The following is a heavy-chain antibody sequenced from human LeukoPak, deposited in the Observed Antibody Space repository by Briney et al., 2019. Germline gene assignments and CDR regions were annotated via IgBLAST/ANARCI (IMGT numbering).Heavy chain of an antibody. CDR2: MYHSGST. Sequence: MASETLSLTCTVSGYSISSGYFWGWIRQPPGKRLEWIGSMYHSGSTYYNPSLKSRVTISVDMSKNQFSLKLSSVTAADTAVYYCAREPTYDFWSGYPFDYWGQGTLVTVSS. V-gene: IGHV4-38-2*02. D-gene: IGHD3/OR15-3a*01. CDR1: GYSISSGYF. CDR3: AREPTYDFWSGYPFDY. J-gene: IGHJ4*02.